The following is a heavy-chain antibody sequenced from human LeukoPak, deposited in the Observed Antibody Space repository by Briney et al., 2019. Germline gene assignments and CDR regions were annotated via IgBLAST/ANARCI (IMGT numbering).Heavy chain of an antibody. CDR1: GFTFSSYW. CDR3: ARENAGDRWFDP. Sequence: GGSLRLSCAVSGFTFSSYWMHWVRQAPGKGLVWVSRINSDGSSTNYADSVKGRFTISRDNAKNTLYLQMNSLRAEDTVVYYCARENAGDRWFDPWGQGTLVTVSS. V-gene: IGHV3-74*01. D-gene: IGHD2-21*02. J-gene: IGHJ5*02. CDR2: INSDGSST.